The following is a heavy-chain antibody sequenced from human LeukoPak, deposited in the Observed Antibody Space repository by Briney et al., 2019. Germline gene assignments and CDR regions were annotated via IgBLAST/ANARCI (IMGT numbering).Heavy chain of an antibody. CDR2: IYYSGST. Sequence: SETLSPTCTVSGGSVSSGSYYWSWIRQPPGKGLEWIGYIYYSGSTNYNPSLKSRVTISVDTSKNQFSLKLSSVTAADTAVYYCARASQGRHYYGSGTTFDYWGQGTLVTVSS. CDR3: ARASQGRHYYGSGTTFDY. CDR1: GGSVSSGSYY. V-gene: IGHV4-61*01. D-gene: IGHD3-10*01. J-gene: IGHJ4*02.